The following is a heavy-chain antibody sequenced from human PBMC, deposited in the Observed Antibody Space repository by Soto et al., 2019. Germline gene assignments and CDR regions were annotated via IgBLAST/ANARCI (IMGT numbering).Heavy chain of an antibody. CDR2: VCVSDSET. D-gene: IGHD5-12*01. Sequence: GESLKISCWGSCYYSSSYWIDWVRQISGKGLEWVGSVCVSDSETKYSPSFQGQGTISADKYTKTAYLYWSSLKASDTAVYYCARRVTLSGRDAFGVWGEGTLVTVSS. CDR1: CYYSSSYW. J-gene: IGHJ3*01. V-gene: IGHV5-51*01. CDR3: ARRVTLSGRDAFGV.